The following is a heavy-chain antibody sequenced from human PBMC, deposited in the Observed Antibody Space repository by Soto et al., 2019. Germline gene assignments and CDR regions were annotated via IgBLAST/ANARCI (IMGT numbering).Heavy chain of an antibody. CDR2: IIPIFGTA. CDR3: ARSVDSRPGYFDY. J-gene: IGHJ4*02. CDR1: GGTFSSYA. Sequence: SVKVSCKASGGTFSSYAISWVRQAPGQGLEWMGGIIPIFGTANYAQKFQGRVTITADESTSTAYMELSSLRSEDTAVYYCARSVDSRPGYFDYWGQGTLVTVSS. V-gene: IGHV1-69*13. D-gene: IGHD5-12*01.